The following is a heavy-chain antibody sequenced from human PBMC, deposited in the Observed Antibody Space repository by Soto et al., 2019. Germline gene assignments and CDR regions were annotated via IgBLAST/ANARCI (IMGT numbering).Heavy chain of an antibody. J-gene: IGHJ5*02. Sequence: KPSETLSLTCAVSGGSISSGGYSWSWIRQPPGKGLEWIGYIYHSGSTYYNPSLKSRVTISVDRSKNQFSLKLSSVTAADTAVYYCARGYAVPAAIEDNWFDPWGQGTLVTVSS. CDR3: ARGYAVPAAIEDNWFDP. V-gene: IGHV4-30-2*01. CDR1: GGSISSGGYS. D-gene: IGHD2-2*02. CDR2: IYHSGST.